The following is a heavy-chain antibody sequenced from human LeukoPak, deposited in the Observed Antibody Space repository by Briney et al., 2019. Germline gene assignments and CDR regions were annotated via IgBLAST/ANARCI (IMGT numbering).Heavy chain of an antibody. CDR3: AKDLYSVTTVTLNY. J-gene: IGHJ4*02. CDR2: ISGSGANT. D-gene: IGHD4-11*01. Sequence: GGSLRLSCAASGFTFSNAWMSWVRQSPGKGLQWVSTISGSGANTYYADSVKGRFTISRDNSKNTVYLQMNGLRADDTAVYYCAKDLYSVTTVTLNYWGQGTLVTVSS. V-gene: IGHV3-23*01. CDR1: GFTFSNAW.